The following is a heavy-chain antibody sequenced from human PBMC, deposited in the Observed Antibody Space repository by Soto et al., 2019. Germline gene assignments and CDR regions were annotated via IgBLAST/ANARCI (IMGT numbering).Heavy chain of an antibody. J-gene: IGHJ4*02. CDR3: ARLTLAQDSSGYRIFDY. CDR1: GYSFNTYW. V-gene: IGHV5-10-1*01. D-gene: IGHD3-22*01. CDR2: IDPTDSYT. Sequence: GASLNLYCHAYGYSFNTYWISCVRQMPGKGLECMGRIDPTDSYTDYGPSFEGHVTMSVDRSINTAYLEWSSLKASDSAMYYCARLTLAQDSSGYRIFDYWGRGTLLTVSS.